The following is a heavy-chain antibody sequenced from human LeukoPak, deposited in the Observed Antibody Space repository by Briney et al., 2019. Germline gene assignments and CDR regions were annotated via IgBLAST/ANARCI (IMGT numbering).Heavy chain of an antibody. CDR2: ISSSSSYI. CDR1: GFPFNSYS. D-gene: IGHD3-10*01. J-gene: IGHJ4*02. Sequence: GALRLSCSASGFPFNSYSMNWVRPAPGEGLEWVSSISSSSSYIYCADSVKGRFTISRDNAKNSLYLQMNSLRAEDTAVYYCARTMVRGVDLLDYWGQGTLVTVSS. V-gene: IGHV3-21*01. CDR3: ARTMVRGVDLLDY.